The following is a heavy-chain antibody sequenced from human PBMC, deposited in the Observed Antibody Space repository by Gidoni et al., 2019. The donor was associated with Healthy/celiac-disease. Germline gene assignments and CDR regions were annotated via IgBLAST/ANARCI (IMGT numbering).Heavy chain of an antibody. V-gene: IGHV1-46*01. J-gene: IGHJ4*02. CDR2: INPSGGST. D-gene: IGHD3-22*01. CDR3: AREAQAYDSSGYPDY. CDR1: GYTFTSYY. Sequence: QVQLVQSGAEVKKPGASVKVSCKASGYTFTSYYMHWVRQAPGQGLEWMGIINPSGGSTSYAQKFQGRVTMTRDTSTSTVYMELSSLRSEDTAVYYCAREAQAYDSSGYPDYWGQGTLVTVSS.